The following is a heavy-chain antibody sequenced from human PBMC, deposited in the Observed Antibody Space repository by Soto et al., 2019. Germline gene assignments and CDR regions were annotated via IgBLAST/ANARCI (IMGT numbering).Heavy chain of an antibody. V-gene: IGHV4-61*01. CDR1: GGSVSSGSYY. CDR2: IYYSGST. Sequence: SETLSLTCTVSGGSVSSGSYYWSWIRQPPGKGLEWIGYIYYSGSTNYNPSLKSRVTISVDTSKNQFSLKLSSVTAEDTAVYYCARDGRWGIFGSYGSLGVDYWGQGTLVTVSS. J-gene: IGHJ4*02. CDR3: ARDGRWGIFGSYGSLGVDY. D-gene: IGHD5-18*01.